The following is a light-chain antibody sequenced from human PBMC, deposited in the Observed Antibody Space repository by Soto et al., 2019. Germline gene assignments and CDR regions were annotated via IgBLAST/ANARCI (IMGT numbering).Light chain of an antibody. CDR2: ATS. CDR3: QQCSSSPFT. CDR1: KSIGND. V-gene: IGKV3-11*01. J-gene: IGKJ3*01. Sequence: EVVLTQSPATLSLSPGEGATLSCRANKSIGNDLAWYQQNPGQAHRLLIYATSNRATGIPARFSGSGSGTDFTLTISSLEPEDFAVYYCQQCSSSPFTFGHGTKVDIK.